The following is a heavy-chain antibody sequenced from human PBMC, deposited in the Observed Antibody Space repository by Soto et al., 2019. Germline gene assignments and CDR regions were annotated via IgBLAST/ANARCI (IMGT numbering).Heavy chain of an antibody. CDR1: ADTFTSYY. CDR3: ARAVRRGWLLSKSWFDP. CDR2: INPSGGST. Sequence: ASVKVSCKASADTFTSYYMHWVRQAPGQGLEWMGIINPSGGSTSYAQKFQGRVTMTRDTSTSTVYMELSSLRSEDTAVYYCARAVRRGWLLSKSWFDPWGQGTLVTVSS. V-gene: IGHV1-46*03. D-gene: IGHD3-9*01. J-gene: IGHJ5*02.